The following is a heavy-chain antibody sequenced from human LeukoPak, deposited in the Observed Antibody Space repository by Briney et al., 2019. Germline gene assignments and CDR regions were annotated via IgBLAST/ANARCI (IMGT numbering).Heavy chain of an antibody. J-gene: IGHJ4*02. Sequence: SETLSRTCTVSGGSFSSGNYYWGRIRQPPGQGLEWIGCISYTGSTYYHSYLKSRVTISVDTSMNLFSPKLSSVTAADTAVYYCARGAWGERSGYYGPLYYFDYWGQGSLVTVSS. D-gene: IGHD3-22*01. CDR3: ARGAWGERSGYYGPLYYFDY. CDR1: GGSFSSGNYY. V-gene: IGHV4-39*01. CDR2: ISYTGST.